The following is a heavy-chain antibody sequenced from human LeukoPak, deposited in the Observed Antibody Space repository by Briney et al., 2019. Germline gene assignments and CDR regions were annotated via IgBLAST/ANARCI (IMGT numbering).Heavy chain of an antibody. Sequence: GGSLRLSCAASGFTVSNNYMSWVRQAPGKGLEWVSVIYSGGSTYYADSAKGRFTISRDNFKNTVYLQMYNLRAEDTAVYYCARLDDSGYYYANWGQGTLVTVSS. CDR1: GFTVSNNY. CDR3: ARLDDSGYYYAN. CDR2: IYSGGST. V-gene: IGHV3-66*04. D-gene: IGHD3-22*01. J-gene: IGHJ4*02.